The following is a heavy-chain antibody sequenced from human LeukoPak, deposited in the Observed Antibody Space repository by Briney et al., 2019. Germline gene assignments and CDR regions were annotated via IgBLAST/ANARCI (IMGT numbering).Heavy chain of an antibody. CDR3: ARRSGIAVAGAFDY. CDR1: GFTFSKYA. Sequence: GGSLRLSCAASGFTFSKYAMSWVRQAPGKGLEWVSAISGSGDNTYYADSVKGRFTISRDNFKNTLYLQMNSLRAEDTAAYYCARRSGIAVAGAFDYWGQGTLVTVSS. V-gene: IGHV3-23*01. CDR2: ISGSGDNT. D-gene: IGHD6-19*01. J-gene: IGHJ4*02.